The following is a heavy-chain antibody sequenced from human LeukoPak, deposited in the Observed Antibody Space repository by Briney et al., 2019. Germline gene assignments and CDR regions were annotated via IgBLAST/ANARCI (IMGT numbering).Heavy chain of an antibody. D-gene: IGHD6-13*01. J-gene: IGHJ6*03. Sequence: PGGSLRLSRAASGFTFSSDAMSWVRQAPRKGLEWVSAISGSGGSTYYADSVKGRFTISRDNSKNTLYLQMNSLRAEDTAVYYCAKRGGSSWEMDYYYMDVWGKGTTVTVSS. CDR1: GFTFSSDA. CDR2: ISGSGGST. CDR3: AKRGGSSWEMDYYYMDV. V-gene: IGHV3-23*01.